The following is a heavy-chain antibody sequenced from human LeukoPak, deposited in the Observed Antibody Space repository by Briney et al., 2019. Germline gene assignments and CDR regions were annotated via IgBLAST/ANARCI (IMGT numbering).Heavy chain of an antibody. J-gene: IGHJ6*03. CDR1: GGSFSGYY. CDR2: INHSGST. D-gene: IGHD6-19*01. V-gene: IGHV4-34*01. Sequence: SETLSLTCAVYGGSFSGYYWSWIRQPPGKGLEWIGEINHSGSTNYNPSLKSRVTISVDTSKNQFSLKLSSVTAADTAVYYRARGIAVAGAYYYYYYMDVWGKGTTVTVSS. CDR3: ARGIAVAGAYYYYYYMDV.